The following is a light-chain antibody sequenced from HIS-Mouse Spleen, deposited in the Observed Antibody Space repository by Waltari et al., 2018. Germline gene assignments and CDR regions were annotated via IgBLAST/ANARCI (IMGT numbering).Light chain of an antibody. CDR1: NIGSKS. CDR3: QVWDSSSDHVV. CDR2: DDS. Sequence: SYVLTQPPSVSVAPGKTARITCGGNNIGSKSVHWYQQKPGQAPVLGVYDDSDRPSGIPGRFSGSNSGNMATLTISRVEAGDEADYYCQVWDSSSDHVVFGGGTKLTVL. J-gene: IGLJ2*01. V-gene: IGLV3-21*03.